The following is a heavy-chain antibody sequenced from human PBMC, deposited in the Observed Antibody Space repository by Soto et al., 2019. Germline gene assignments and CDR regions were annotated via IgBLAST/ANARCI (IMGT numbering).Heavy chain of an antibody. D-gene: IGHD3-10*02. CDR3: ARVLSRSYVTWSDP. CDR2: INAGNGNT. Sequence: ASVKVSCKASGYTFTSYAMHWVRQAPGQRLEWMGWINAGNGNTKYSQKFQGRVTITRDTSASTAYMELSSLRSEDTAVYYCARVLSRSYVTWSDPWGQGTLVTVSS. CDR1: GYTFTSYA. V-gene: IGHV1-3*01. J-gene: IGHJ5*02.